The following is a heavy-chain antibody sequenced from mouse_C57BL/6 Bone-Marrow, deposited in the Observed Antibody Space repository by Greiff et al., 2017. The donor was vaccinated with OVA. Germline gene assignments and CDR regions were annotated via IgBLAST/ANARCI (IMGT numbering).Heavy chain of an antibody. Sequence: EVQLVESGPELVKPGASVKISCKASGYSFTGYYMNWVKQSPEKSLEWIGEINPSTGGTTYNQKFKAKATLTVDKSSSTAYMQLKSLTSEDSAVYYCANLGGMDDWGQGTSVTVSS. CDR1: GYSFTGYY. CDR2: INPSTGGT. V-gene: IGHV1-42*01. CDR3: ANLGGMDD. D-gene: IGHD3-3*01. J-gene: IGHJ4*01.